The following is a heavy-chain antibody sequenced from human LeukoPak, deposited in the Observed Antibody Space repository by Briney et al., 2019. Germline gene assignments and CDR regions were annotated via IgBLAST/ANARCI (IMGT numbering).Heavy chain of an antibody. CDR3: ARFQPNPGEWVFNI. CDR1: GASISTYY. V-gene: IGHV4-59*01. J-gene: IGHJ3*02. Sequence: SETLSLTCTVSGASISTYYWSWIRQSPGKGLEWIGYLYSRGSPNYNPSLKRRVTISVDTSKNHFSLTLSSVTATDTAVYYCARFQPNPGEWVFNIWGKGTRLPSLQ. D-gene: IGHD3-16*01. CDR2: LYSRGSP.